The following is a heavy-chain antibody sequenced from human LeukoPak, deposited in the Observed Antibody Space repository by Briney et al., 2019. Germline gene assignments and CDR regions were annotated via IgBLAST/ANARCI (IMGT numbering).Heavy chain of an antibody. Sequence: SETLSLTCAVSGDSISSRNWWNWVRQPPGKGLDWIGEISHGGSTKYNPSLKNRVAISKDNSKNEFSLKLNSVTAADTAVYYCARSAGWWSLDYWGQGALVTVSA. CDR2: ISHGGST. J-gene: IGHJ4*02. V-gene: IGHV4-4*02. CDR3: ARSAGWWSLDY. D-gene: IGHD2-8*02. CDR1: GDSISSRNW.